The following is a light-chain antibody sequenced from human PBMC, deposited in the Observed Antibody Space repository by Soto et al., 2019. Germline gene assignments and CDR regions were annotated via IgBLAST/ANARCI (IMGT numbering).Light chain of an antibody. CDR2: GAS. Sequence: TQSPSTLSASVGDRVTITCRASQSVSNNYLAWYQQKPGQAPRLLIYGASTRASDIEGRFSGSGSGTDFTLTISRLEPEDFAVYYCQHYVNSPPYTFGQGTKLEIK. CDR1: QSVSNNY. J-gene: IGKJ2*01. V-gene: IGKV3-20*01. CDR3: QHYVNSPPYT.